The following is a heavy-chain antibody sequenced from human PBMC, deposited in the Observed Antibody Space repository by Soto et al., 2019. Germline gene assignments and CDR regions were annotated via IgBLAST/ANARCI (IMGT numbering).Heavy chain of an antibody. CDR3: AKNRGRVTTSWHFEY. CDR1: GYTFTNYA. Sequence: ASVKVSCKAYGYTFTNYAIHCVRQAPGQRLEWMGWINAGNANTKYSQKFQVRVTITGDTSASTTYMDLSSLRSEDTAVYYCAKNRGRVTTSWHFEYWGQGTLVTVSS. J-gene: IGHJ4*02. V-gene: IGHV1-3*01. CDR2: INAGNANT. D-gene: IGHD4-17*01.